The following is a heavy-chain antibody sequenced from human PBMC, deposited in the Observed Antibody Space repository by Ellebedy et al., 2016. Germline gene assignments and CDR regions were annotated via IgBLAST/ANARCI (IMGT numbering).Heavy chain of an antibody. CDR1: GFTVSSNY. V-gene: IGHV3-53*01. J-gene: IGHJ4*02. D-gene: IGHD3-10*01. Sequence: GGSLRLSCAASGFTVSSNYLTWVRQAPGKGLEWVSVIYAGGTTYYADSVKGRFTISRDNSKNTVYLQMNSLSAEDTAVYYCAKTGFGEFTWGQGTLVSVSS. CDR3: AKTGFGEFT. CDR2: IYAGGTT.